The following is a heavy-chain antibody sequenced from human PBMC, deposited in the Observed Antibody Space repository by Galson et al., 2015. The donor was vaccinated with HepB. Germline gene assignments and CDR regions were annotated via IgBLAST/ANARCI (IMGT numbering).Heavy chain of an antibody. J-gene: IGHJ4*02. CDR1: GFTVSSNH. V-gene: IGHV3-66*02. CDR2: IYGGGST. Sequence: SLRLSCADSGFTVSSNHMSWVRQAPGKGLEWVSVIYGGGSTYYADSVKGRFTISRDNSKNTMYLQMKSLRAEDTAVYYCASSPMTLTFDYWGQGTLVTVSS. CDR3: ASSPMTLTFDY.